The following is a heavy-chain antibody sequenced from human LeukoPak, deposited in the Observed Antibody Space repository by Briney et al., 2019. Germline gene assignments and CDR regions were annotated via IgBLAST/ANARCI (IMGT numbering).Heavy chain of an antibody. CDR2: IYTSGST. CDR3: AREGGLARGYNYYYGMDV. J-gene: IGHJ6*02. Sequence: PSETLSLTCTVSGGSINSYYWSWIRQPAGKGLEWIGHIYTSGSTNYNPSLKSRVTMSVDTSKNQFSLRLSSVTAADTAVYYCAREGGLARGYNYYYGMDVWGQGTTVTVSS. CDR1: GGSINSYY. D-gene: IGHD2-15*01. V-gene: IGHV4-4*07.